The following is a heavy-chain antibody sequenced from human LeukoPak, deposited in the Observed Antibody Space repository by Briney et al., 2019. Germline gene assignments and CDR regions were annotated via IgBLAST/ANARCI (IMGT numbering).Heavy chain of an antibody. CDR1: GFTISDYG. CDR2: IWYDGDKK. J-gene: IGHJ5*02. V-gene: IGHV3-33*01. CDR3: ARDRCGGADCANWFDP. Sequence: PGGSLRLSCAASGFTISDYGMHWVRQAPGMGLEWVAVIWYDGDKKYYADSVKGRFTISRDNSKNTLYLQMSSLRVEDTSVYFCARDRCGGADCANWFDPWGQGTLVIVSS. D-gene: IGHD2-21*02.